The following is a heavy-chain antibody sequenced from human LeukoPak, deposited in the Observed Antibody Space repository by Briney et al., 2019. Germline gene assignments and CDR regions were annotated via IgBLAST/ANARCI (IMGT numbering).Heavy chain of an antibody. V-gene: IGHV3-30*04. CDR2: ISFDGSNK. J-gene: IGHJ3*02. Sequence: PGGSLRLSCAASGFTFSSYFLHWVRQAPGKGLEWVAVISFDGSNKYYADSVKGRFTISRDNSKSTLSLQMNSLRAEDTAVYFCARPRVVTARNDGFDIWGQGTMVTVSS. CDR1: GFTFSSYF. CDR3: ARPRVVTARNDGFDI. D-gene: IGHD2-21*02.